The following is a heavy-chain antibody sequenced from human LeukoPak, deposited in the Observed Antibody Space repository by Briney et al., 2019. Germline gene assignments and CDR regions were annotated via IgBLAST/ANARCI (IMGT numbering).Heavy chain of an antibody. D-gene: IGHD3-3*01. J-gene: IGHJ4*02. Sequence: GGSLRLSCAASGFTFSSYWMSWVRQAPGKGLEWVANIKQDGSEKYYVDSVKGGFTISRDNAKNSLYLQMNSLRAEDTAVYYCARDVSVLRFLEWLLTAFDSWGQGTLVTVSS. CDR3: ARDVSVLRFLEWLLTAFDS. V-gene: IGHV3-7*01. CDR2: IKQDGSEK. CDR1: GFTFSSYW.